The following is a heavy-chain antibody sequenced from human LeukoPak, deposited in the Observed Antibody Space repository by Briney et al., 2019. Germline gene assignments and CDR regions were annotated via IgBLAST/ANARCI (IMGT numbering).Heavy chain of an antibody. J-gene: IGHJ4*02. D-gene: IGHD3-22*01. Sequence: GASVKVSCKASGYTFTSYYMHWVRQMPGKGLEWMGIIYPGDSDTRYSPSFQGQVTISADKSISTAYLQWSSLKASDTAMYYCARSYYYDSSGYSSRPFDYWGQGTLVTVSS. V-gene: IGHV5-51*01. CDR1: GYTFTSYY. CDR3: ARSYYYDSSGYSSRPFDY. CDR2: IYPGDSDT.